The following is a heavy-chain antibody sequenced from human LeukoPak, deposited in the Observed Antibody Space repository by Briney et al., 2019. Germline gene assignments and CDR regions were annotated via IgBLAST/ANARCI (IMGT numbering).Heavy chain of an antibody. CDR1: GYTFTSYG. J-gene: IGHJ4*02. V-gene: IGHV1-18*01. CDR3: ARADRNSYYYDSSGYYPDY. CDR2: ISAYNGNT. D-gene: IGHD3-22*01. Sequence: ASVKVSCKASGYTFTSYGISWVRQAPGQGLEWMRWISAYNGNTNYAQKLQGRVTMTTDTSTSTAYMELRSLRSDDTAVYYCARADRNSYYYDSSGYYPDYWGQGTLVTVSS.